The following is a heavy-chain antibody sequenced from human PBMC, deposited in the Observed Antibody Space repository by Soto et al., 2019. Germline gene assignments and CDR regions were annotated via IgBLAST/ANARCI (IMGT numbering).Heavy chain of an antibody. Sequence: QVQLVESGGGVVQPGRSLRLSCAASGFTFSSYGMHWVRQAPGKGLEWVAVIWYDGSNKYYADSVKGRFTISRDNSKNTLYLQMNSLRAEDTAIYYCAKDRMDHNSVWDPFDLWGQGTMVTISS. J-gene: IGHJ3*01. D-gene: IGHD2-15*01. CDR1: GFTFSSYG. CDR3: AKDRMDHNSVWDPFDL. CDR2: IWYDGSNK. V-gene: IGHV3-33*06.